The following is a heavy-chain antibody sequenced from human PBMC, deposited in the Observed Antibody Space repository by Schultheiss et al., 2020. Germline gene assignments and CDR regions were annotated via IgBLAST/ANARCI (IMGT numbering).Heavy chain of an antibody. V-gene: IGHV3-23*01. CDR1: GFTFSNAW. CDR2: ISGSGANT. Sequence: GESLKISCAASGFTFSNAWMNWVRQAPGKGLEWVSSISGSGANTYYADAVEGRFKISRDNSKTTLYLQMISLRAEDTALYYCAKDNGGVALAARGDAFDIWGQGTLVTFSS. D-gene: IGHD2-8*01. J-gene: IGHJ3*02. CDR3: AKDNGGVALAARGDAFDI.